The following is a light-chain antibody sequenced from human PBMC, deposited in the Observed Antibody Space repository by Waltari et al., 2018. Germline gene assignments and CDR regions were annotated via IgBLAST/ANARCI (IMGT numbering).Light chain of an antibody. Sequence: SYELTQPPSVSVTPGQTAKLACSGEELGHKFAYWYQQRPGQSPLLVIYQDLKRPSGISERFSGSTSGNTTTLTITGAQAIDEADYYCQAWDDSVCGFGGGTRLTVL. J-gene: IGLJ2*01. V-gene: IGLV3-1*01. CDR1: ELGHKF. CDR2: QDL. CDR3: QAWDDSVCG.